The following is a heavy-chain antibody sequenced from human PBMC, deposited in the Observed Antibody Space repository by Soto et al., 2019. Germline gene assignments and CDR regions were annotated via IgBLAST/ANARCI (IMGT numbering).Heavy chain of an antibody. CDR1: GFTFSSYS. Sequence: EVQLVESGGGLVKPGGSLRLSCAASGFTFSSYSMNWVRQAPGKGLEWVSSISSSSSYIYYADSVKGRFTISRDNAKNSLYLQMNSLRAEDTAVYYCARPLNPYYDSSGYHYWGQGTLVTVSS. CDR2: ISSSSSYI. CDR3: ARPLNPYYDSSGYHY. J-gene: IGHJ4*02. D-gene: IGHD3-22*01. V-gene: IGHV3-21*01.